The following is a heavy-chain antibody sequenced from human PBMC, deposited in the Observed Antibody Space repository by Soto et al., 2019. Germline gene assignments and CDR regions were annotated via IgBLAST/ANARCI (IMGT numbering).Heavy chain of an antibody. Sequence: EVQLLESGGGLVQPGGSLRLSCAASGFTFSSYAMSWVRQAPGKGLEWVSAISGSGGSTYYADSVKGRFTISRDNSKNTLYLQMNSLRAEDTAVYYCAKDLKADYSNFSYYYYYGMDVWGQGTTVTVSS. D-gene: IGHD4-4*01. CDR1: GFTFSSYA. CDR3: AKDLKADYSNFSYYYYYGMDV. CDR2: ISGSGGST. J-gene: IGHJ6*02. V-gene: IGHV3-23*01.